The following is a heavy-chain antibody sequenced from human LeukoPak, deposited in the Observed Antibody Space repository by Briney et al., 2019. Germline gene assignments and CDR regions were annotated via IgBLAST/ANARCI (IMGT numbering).Heavy chain of an antibody. D-gene: IGHD1-1*01. CDR3: ARDPPGTTSFDL. Sequence: ASVKVSCKASGYIFTDYYMHWVRQAPGQGLEWMGWINPKSDGTKYAQNFQGRVTMTWDTSISTAYMEVSRLTSDDTAMFYCARDPPGTTSFDLWGEGTMVTVSS. V-gene: IGHV1-2*02. CDR1: GYIFTDYY. CDR2: INPKSDGT. J-gene: IGHJ3*01.